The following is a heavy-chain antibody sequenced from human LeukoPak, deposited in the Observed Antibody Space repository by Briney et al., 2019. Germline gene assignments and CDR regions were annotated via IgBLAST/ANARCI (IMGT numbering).Heavy chain of an antibody. CDR2: ISISSSYI. CDR1: GFTYSSYS. V-gene: IGHV3-21*01. D-gene: IGHD5-18*01. Sequence: GGSLRLSCAASGFTYSSYSMNWVRHSPGKGPEWVSSISISSSYIYYADSVKGRFTISRDNAKNPLYLQMNSLRAEDTAVYYCARDLHEYSYGYAYYYYGMDVWGQGTTVTVSS. CDR3: ARDLHEYSYGYAYYYYGMDV. J-gene: IGHJ6*02.